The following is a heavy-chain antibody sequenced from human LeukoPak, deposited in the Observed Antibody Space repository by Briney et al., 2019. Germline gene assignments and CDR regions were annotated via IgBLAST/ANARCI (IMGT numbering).Heavy chain of an antibody. D-gene: IGHD3-22*01. CDR1: GFTFDDYA. CDR3: AKVTGRDYYDSSGYYYLYFDY. V-gene: IGHV3-9*01. CDR2: ISWNSGSI. Sequence: GRSLRLSCAASGFTFDDYAMHWVRQAPGKGLEWVSGISWNSGSIGYADSVKGRFTISRDNAKNSLYLQMNSLRAEDTALYYCAKVTGRDYYDSSGYYYLYFDYWGQGTLVTVSS. J-gene: IGHJ4*02.